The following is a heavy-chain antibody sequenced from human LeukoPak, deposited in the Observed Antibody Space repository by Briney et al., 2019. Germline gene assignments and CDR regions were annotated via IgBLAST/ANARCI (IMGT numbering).Heavy chain of an antibody. CDR1: GFTFSSYV. D-gene: IGHD3-10*01. Sequence: GGSLRLSCAASGFTFSSYVMHWVRQAPCKGLEWVAVISYDGSNKYYADSVKGRFTISRDNSKNTLYLQMNSLRGEDTAVYYCARDLDTMVRGVIIDKWGQGTLVTVSS. V-gene: IGHV3-30-3*01. J-gene: IGHJ4*02. CDR2: ISYDGSNK. CDR3: ARDLDTMVRGVIIDK.